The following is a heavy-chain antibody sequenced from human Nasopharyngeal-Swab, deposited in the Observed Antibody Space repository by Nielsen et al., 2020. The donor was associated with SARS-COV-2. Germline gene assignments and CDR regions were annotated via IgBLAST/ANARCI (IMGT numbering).Heavy chain of an antibody. Sequence: GESLKISCAASGFTFSDYAMSWVRQAPGKGLAWVSTISGSGGSTHYADSVKGRFTISRDNFKSVMSLQIHSLRGEDTAVYYCVKGKSGSYSSEAFDVWGQGTMVTVSS. CDR1: GFTFSDYA. D-gene: IGHD1-26*01. V-gene: IGHV3-23*01. J-gene: IGHJ3*01. CDR2: ISGSGGST. CDR3: VKGKSGSYSSEAFDV.